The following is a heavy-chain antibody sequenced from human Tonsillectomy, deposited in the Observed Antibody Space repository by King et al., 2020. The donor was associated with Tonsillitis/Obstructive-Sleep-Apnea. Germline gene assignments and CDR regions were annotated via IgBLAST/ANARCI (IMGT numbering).Heavy chain of an antibody. V-gene: IGHV3-11*05. CDR2: IRSSSTYT. D-gene: IGHD3-3*01. CDR3: ASPTPHYDFWSGYLS. CDR1: GFTFSDYY. Sequence: HVQLVESGGGLVKPGGSLRLSCAASGFTFSDYYMSWIRQAPGKGLEWVSYIRSSSTYTNYAASLKGRFTLSRDNAKNSLYLQMNSLRAEDTAVYYCASPTPHYDFWSGYLSWGQGTLVTVSS. J-gene: IGHJ4*02.